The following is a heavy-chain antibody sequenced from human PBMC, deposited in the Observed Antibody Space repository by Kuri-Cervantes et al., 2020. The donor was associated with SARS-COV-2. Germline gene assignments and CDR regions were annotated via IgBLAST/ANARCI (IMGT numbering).Heavy chain of an antibody. V-gene: IGHV1-69*13. CDR2: IIPIFGTA. D-gene: IGHD2-2*01. CDR1: GGTFSSYA. CDR3: ARGPLIGGYCSSIGCWQNSRCHPCPDWYFDL. J-gene: IGHJ2*01. Sequence: SVKVSCKASGGTFSSYAISWVRQAPGQGLEWMGGIIPIFGTANYAQKFQGRVTITADESTSTAYMELSSLRSEDTAVYYCARGPLIGGYCSSIGCWQNSRCHPCPDWYFDLWGRGTLVTVSS.